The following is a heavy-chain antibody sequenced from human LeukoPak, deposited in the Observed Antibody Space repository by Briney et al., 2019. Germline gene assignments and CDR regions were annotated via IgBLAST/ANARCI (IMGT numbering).Heavy chain of an antibody. CDR1: GFTPSSSG. J-gene: IGHJ4*02. CDR3: AKDRGNYYDTSTMDY. D-gene: IGHD3-22*01. Sequence: GGSLRLSCAASGFTPSSSGMHWVRQAPGKGLEWVVVIWYDGRYTYYADSVKGRFTISRDSSKNTVYLQMKSLRAEDTGFYYCAKDRGNYYDTSTMDYWGQGTLVTVSS. CDR2: IWYDGRYT. V-gene: IGHV3-33*06.